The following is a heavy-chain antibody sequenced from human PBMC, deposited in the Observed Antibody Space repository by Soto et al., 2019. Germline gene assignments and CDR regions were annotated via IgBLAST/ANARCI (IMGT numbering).Heavy chain of an antibody. CDR1: GGTFSSYS. Sequence: QVQLVQSGAEVKKPGSSVKVSCKASGGTFSSYSINWGRQAPGQGLEWMGEIIPILGTANYAQKFQGRVTITADESTSTAYMELSSLRSEDTAVYYCARDGGRNSGGIDYWGQGTLVTVSS. V-gene: IGHV1-69*01. D-gene: IGHD1-26*01. J-gene: IGHJ4*02. CDR2: IIPILGTA. CDR3: ARDGGRNSGGIDY.